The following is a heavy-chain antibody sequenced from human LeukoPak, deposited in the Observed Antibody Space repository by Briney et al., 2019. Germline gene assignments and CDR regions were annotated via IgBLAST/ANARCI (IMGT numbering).Heavy chain of an antibody. V-gene: IGHV4-59*02. J-gene: IGHJ6*03. CDR3: ARETSQKGAHYMDV. CDR2: IYYSGST. D-gene: IGHD3-16*01. CDR1: GGSVSSYF. Sequence: SETLSLTCTVSGGSVSSYFWSWFRQPPGKGLEWIGYIYYSGSTYYNPSLKSRVTISVDTSKNQFSLKLSSVTAADTAVYYCARETSQKGAHYMDVWGKGTTVTISS.